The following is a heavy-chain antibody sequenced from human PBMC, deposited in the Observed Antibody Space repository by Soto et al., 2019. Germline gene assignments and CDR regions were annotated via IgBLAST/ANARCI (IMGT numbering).Heavy chain of an antibody. D-gene: IGHD3-22*01. J-gene: IGHJ6*02. CDR2: IKSKTDGGTT. V-gene: IGHV3-15*07. CDR1: GFTFSNAW. Sequence: PGGSLRLSCAASGFTFSNAWMNWVRQAPGKGLEWVGRIKSKTDGGTTDYAAPVKGRFTISRDDSKNTLYLQMNSLKTEDTAVYYCTTGYYDSSGYSGPDYYYYYGMDVWGQGTTVTVSS. CDR3: TTGYYDSSGYSGPDYYYYYGMDV.